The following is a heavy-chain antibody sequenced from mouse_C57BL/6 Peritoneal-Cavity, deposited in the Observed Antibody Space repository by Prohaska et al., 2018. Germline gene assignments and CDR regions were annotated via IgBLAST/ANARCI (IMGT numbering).Heavy chain of an antibody. CDR1: GIAFSRYW. Sequence: EVKLLQSGGGLVQPGGSLILSCAASGIAFSRYWMSWVRRAGGKGREWSGEMNPDRSTINYAPSLKVKFIICRDKGKNTLYQKRSKVRCEDTALYYSAGRGWDGGGYFDVWGTGTTVTVSS. CDR2: MNPDRSTI. J-gene: IGHJ1*03. D-gene: IGHD4-1*01. CDR3: AGRGWDGGGYFDV. V-gene: IGHV4-1*01.